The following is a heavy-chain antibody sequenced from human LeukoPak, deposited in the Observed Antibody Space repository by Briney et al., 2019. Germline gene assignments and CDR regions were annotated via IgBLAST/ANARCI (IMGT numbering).Heavy chain of an antibody. Sequence: GGSLRLSCAAFGFTFSSYDMSWVRQAPGKGLEWVSSFSGRGGGTFYTDSVKGGFTISRDNSKNTLYLQMNSLRAEDTAVYYCANHRVGDYYDSSGKYYFDYWGQGTLVTVSS. D-gene: IGHD3-22*01. V-gene: IGHV3-23*01. CDR2: FSGRGGGT. CDR1: GFTFSSYD. CDR3: ANHRVGDYYDSSGKYYFDY. J-gene: IGHJ4*02.